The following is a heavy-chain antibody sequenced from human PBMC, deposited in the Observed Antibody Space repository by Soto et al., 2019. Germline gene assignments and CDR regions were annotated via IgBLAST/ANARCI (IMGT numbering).Heavy chain of an antibody. CDR1: GFTFSSYG. CDR2: ISYDGSNK. J-gene: IGHJ3*02. CDR3: AKVFQRNGYSSGWADAFDI. Sequence: GGSLRLSCAASGFTFSSYGMHWVRQAPGKGLEWVAVISYDGSNKYYADSVKGRFTISSDNSKNTLYLQMNSLRAEDTAVYYCAKVFQRNGYSSGWADAFDIWGQGTMVTVSS. V-gene: IGHV3-30*18. D-gene: IGHD6-19*01.